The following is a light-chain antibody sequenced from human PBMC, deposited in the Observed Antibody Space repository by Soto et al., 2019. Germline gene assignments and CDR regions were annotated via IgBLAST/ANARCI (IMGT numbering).Light chain of an antibody. Sequence: EIVLTQSPDTLSLSPGERGTLSCRASQTIGDNDLAWYQQKPGQAPRLLIYGASNRATGIPDRFSGSGSGTDFTLTISRLEPEDFAVYYCQQYGSPGTFGQGTKV. CDR2: GAS. CDR3: QQYGSPGT. V-gene: IGKV3-20*01. J-gene: IGKJ1*01. CDR1: QTIGDND.